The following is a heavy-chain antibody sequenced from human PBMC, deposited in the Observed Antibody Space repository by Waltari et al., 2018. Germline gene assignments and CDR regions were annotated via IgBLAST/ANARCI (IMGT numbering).Heavy chain of an antibody. J-gene: IGHJ4*02. D-gene: IGHD3-16*02. CDR2: ISAKGGNS. V-gene: IGHV3-23*01. Sequence: EVQMLEFGGGLLTPGGSFSLSCIASGYTFSTYSMSWFRPAPGKGLQWVAAISAKGGNSYYADSLRGRVTVSRDNAKNTLYLQVDSLRADDTAVYYCAKSEGRNIIVMPFAQLDSWGQGTLVTVSS. CDR1: GYTFSTYS. CDR3: AKSEGRNIIVMPFAQLDS.